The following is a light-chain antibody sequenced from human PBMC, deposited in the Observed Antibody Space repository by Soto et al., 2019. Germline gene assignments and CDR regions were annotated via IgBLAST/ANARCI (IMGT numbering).Light chain of an antibody. CDR1: QSVSSN. J-gene: IGKJ1*01. V-gene: IGKV3-15*01. CDR2: GAS. CDR3: QQYNNWPPGT. Sequence: EIVMTQSPATLSVSPGERATLSCRASQSVSSNLAWYQQKPGQAPRLLIYGASTRATGIPARFSGSGSGTEFTLTISSLQSEDFPVYYCQQYNNWPPGTFGQGTKVEI.